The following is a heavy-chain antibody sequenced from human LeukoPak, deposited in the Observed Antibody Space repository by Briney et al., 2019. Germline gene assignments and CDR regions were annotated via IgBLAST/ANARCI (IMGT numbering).Heavy chain of an antibody. CDR3: AKALFYYDSSGYYPYYFDY. D-gene: IGHD3-22*01. CDR1: GFTFSSYA. J-gene: IGHJ4*02. Sequence: LSGGSLRLSCAASGFTFSSYAMSWVRQAPGKGLEWVSAISGSGGSTYYADSVKGRFTISRDNSKNTLYLQMNSLRAEDTAVYYCAKALFYYDSSGYYPYYFDYWGQGTLVTVSS. CDR2: ISGSGGST. V-gene: IGHV3-23*01.